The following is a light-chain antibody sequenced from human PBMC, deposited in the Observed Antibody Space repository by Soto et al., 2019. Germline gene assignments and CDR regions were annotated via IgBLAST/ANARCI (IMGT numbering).Light chain of an antibody. Sequence: EIVMTQSPATLSVSPGERATLSCRASQSVSTNLAWYQQKPGQAPRLLIYGASTRATGIPVRFSGSGSGTEFTLTINSLQSEDFAVYYCQQHDNWPRTFGQGTKVDIK. J-gene: IGKJ1*01. CDR3: QQHDNWPRT. CDR2: GAS. V-gene: IGKV3-15*01. CDR1: QSVSTN.